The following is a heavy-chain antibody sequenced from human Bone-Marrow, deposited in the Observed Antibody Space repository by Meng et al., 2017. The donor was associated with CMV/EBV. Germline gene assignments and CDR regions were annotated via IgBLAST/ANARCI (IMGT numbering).Heavy chain of an antibody. CDR2: IKSKTDGGTT. CDR3: TTDGGVVPAAIGDYYYYGMDV. CDR1: GFTFSNAW. V-gene: IGHV3-15*01. Sequence: LSLTCAASGFTFSNAWMSWVRQAPGKGLEWVGRIKSKTDGGTTDYAAPVKGRFTISRDDSKNTLYLQMNSLKTEDTAVYYCTTDGGVVPAAIGDYYYYGMDVWGQGTTVTVSS. D-gene: IGHD2-2*01. J-gene: IGHJ6*02.